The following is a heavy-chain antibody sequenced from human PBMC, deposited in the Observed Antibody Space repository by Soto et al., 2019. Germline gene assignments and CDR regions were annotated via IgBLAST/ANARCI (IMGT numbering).Heavy chain of an antibody. CDR3: ASPYGDYYYYYGMDV. CDR2: IYYSGSI. D-gene: IGHD4-17*01. Sequence: PSETLSLTCTVSGGSISSSSYYWGWIRQPPGKGLEWIGSIYYSGSIYYNPSLKSRVTISVDTSKNQFSLKLSSVTAADTAVYYCASPYGDYYYYYGMDVWGQGTTVTVSS. J-gene: IGHJ6*02. V-gene: IGHV4-39*01. CDR1: GGSISSSSYY.